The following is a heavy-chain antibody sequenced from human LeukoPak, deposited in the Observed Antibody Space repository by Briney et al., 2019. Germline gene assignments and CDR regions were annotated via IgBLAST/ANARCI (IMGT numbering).Heavy chain of an antibody. Sequence: PGGSLRLSCAASGFTFSSYWMSWVRQAPGKGLEWVANIKQDGSETYYVDSVKGRFTISRDNAKNSLYLQMNSLRAEDTAVYYCARDQSGLRYSPVPAYNYGMDVWGQGTTVTVSS. V-gene: IGHV3-7*01. CDR1: GFTFSSYW. D-gene: IGHD3-9*01. CDR3: ARDQSGLRYSPVPAYNYGMDV. CDR2: IKQDGSET. J-gene: IGHJ6*02.